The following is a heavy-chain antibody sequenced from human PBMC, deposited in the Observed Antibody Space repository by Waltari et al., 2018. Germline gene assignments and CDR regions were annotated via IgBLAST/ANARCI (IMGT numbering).Heavy chain of an antibody. J-gene: IGHJ4*02. V-gene: IGHV3-7*01. CDR1: GFTFSSYW. Sequence: ETHLVESGGGLVKPGGSLRLSCAASGFTFSSYWMTWVRQAPGKGLEWVANIRQDGSEKYYVDSVKGRFTISRDNAKNSLYLQMNSLKADDTAVYYCARSSSTEFDSWGQGTLVTVSS. CDR2: IRQDGSEK. CDR3: ARSSSTEFDS. D-gene: IGHD2-2*01.